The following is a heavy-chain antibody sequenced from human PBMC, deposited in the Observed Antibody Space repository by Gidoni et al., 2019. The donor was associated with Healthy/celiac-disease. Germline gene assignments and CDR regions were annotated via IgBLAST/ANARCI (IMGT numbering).Heavy chain of an antibody. CDR3: AKDPIPRGYFDY. D-gene: IGHD2-2*02. J-gene: IGHJ4*02. CDR2: ISGSGGST. CDR1: GFTFSSYA. V-gene: IGHV3-23*01. Sequence: EVQLLESGGGLVQHGGSLRLSCAASGFTFSSYAMSWVRQAPGKGLEWVSAISGSGGSTYYADSVKGRFTISRDNSKNTLYLQMNSLRAEDTAVYYCAKDPIPRGYFDYWGQGTLVTVSS.